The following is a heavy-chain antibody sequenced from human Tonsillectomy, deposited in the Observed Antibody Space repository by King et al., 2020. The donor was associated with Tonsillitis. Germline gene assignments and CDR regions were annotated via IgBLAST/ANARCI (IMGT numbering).Heavy chain of an antibody. V-gene: IGHV3-21*01. Sequence: VQLVESGGGFDQPGGSLRLSCAASTFTFSRHTMNWVRQAPGKGLEWVSSISSNGAYIHYADSLKGRFTISRDNARNSLYLQMNSVRAEDTAVYYCAREGGRLSSNEDYFDYWGQGTLVTVSS. CDR3: AREGGRLSSNEDYFDY. CDR1: TFTFSRHT. CDR2: ISSNGAYI. D-gene: IGHD2-2*01. J-gene: IGHJ4*02.